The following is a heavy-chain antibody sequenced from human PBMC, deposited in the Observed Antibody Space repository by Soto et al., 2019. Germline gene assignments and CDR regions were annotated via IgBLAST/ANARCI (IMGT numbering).Heavy chain of an antibody. Sequence: QVQLVQSGAEVKKPGASVKVSCKASGYTFTSYDINWVRQATGQGLEWMGWMNPNSGNTGYAQKFQGRVTMTRHTFISTVYRELHSLRSEDTAVYYCARVGSSWYNPTYYYYCGMDVWGQATTVTVSS. V-gene: IGHV1-8*01. CDR3: ARVGSSWYNPTYYYYCGMDV. CDR1: GYTFTSYD. J-gene: IGHJ6*02. D-gene: IGHD6-13*01. CDR2: MNPNSGNT.